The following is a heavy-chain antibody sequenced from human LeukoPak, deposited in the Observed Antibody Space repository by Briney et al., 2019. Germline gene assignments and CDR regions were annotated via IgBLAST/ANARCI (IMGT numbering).Heavy chain of an antibody. Sequence: GGSLRLSCAASGFTFSSYSMNWVRQAPGKGLEWVSSISSSSSYIYYADSVKGRFTISRDNAKNSLYLQMNSLRAEDTAVYYCARERGYVWGSYRSTWFDPWGQGTLVTVSS. D-gene: IGHD3-16*02. CDR1: GFTFSSYS. J-gene: IGHJ5*02. V-gene: IGHV3-21*01. CDR2: ISSSSSYI. CDR3: ARERGYVWGSYRSTWFDP.